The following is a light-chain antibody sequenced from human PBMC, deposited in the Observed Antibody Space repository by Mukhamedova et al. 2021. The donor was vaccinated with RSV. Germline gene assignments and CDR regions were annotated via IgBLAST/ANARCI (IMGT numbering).Light chain of an antibody. V-gene: IGKV1-8*01. CDR2: AAS. CDR3: QHYYVYPLT. J-gene: IGKJ4*01. Sequence: AQLLICAASTLQSGVPSRFSGSGSGTDFTLTISYLQFEDFATYYCQHYYVYPLTFGGGTTVEIK.